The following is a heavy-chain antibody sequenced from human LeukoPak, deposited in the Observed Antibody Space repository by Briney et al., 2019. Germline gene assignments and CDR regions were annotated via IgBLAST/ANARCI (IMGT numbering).Heavy chain of an antibody. J-gene: IGHJ5*02. V-gene: IGHV4-30-4*08. CDR2: IYYSGST. CDR3: ARDNDSGSYYS. CDR1: GGSISSGDYY. Sequence: SETLSLTCTVSGGSISSGDYYWSWIRQPPGKGLEWIGYIYYSGSTYYNPSLKSRVTISVDTSKNQFSLKLSSVTAADTAVYYSARDNDSGSYYSWGQGILVTVSS. D-gene: IGHD3-10*01.